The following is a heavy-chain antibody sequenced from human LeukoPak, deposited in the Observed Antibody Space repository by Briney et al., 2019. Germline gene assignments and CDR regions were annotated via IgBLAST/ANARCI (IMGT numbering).Heavy chain of an antibody. D-gene: IGHD1-26*01. CDR2: INPNRGGT. CDR3: TRDDCPSGSRVRWFGP. V-gene: IGHV1-2*06. CDR1: GYTFSGYY. Sequence: ASVKVSCKASGYTFSGYYMHWVRQAPGQGLEWMGRINPNRGGTNYAQKFQGRVTLTRDTAISTVYMELSRLRSEDTAMYYCTRDDCPSGSRVRWFGPWGQGTLVHVSS. J-gene: IGHJ5*02.